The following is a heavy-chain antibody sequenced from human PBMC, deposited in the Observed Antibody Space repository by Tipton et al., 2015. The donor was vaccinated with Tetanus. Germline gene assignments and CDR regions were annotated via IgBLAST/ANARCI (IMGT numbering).Heavy chain of an antibody. D-gene: IGHD1-14*01. V-gene: IGHV4-59*01. J-gene: IGHJ4*02. CDR3: ARLGPLKDGNTAPYFDY. Sequence: TLSLTCTVSGGSISSYYWSWIRQPPGKGLEWIGYIYYSGSTNYNPSLKSRVTISVDTSKNQFSLKLSSVTAADTAVYYCARLGPLKDGNTAPYFDYWGQGTLVTVSS. CDR1: GGSISSYY. CDR2: IYYSGST.